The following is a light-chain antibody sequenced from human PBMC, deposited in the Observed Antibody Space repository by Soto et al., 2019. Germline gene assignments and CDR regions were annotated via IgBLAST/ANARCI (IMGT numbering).Light chain of an antibody. Sequence: EIVMTQSPATLSVSRGERATLSCRASQSVSNDFAWYQQKPGQAPRLLIYHASTRATGIPARFSGSGSGTEFTLTISSLQSEVFAVYYCQQYNKWPLTFGGGTKVEIK. CDR3: QQYNKWPLT. V-gene: IGKV3-15*01. CDR1: QSVSND. CDR2: HAS. J-gene: IGKJ4*01.